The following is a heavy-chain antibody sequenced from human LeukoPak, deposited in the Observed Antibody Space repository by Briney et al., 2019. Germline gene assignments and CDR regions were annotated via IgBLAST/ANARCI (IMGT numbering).Heavy chain of an antibody. CDR1: GYTFTSYG. CDR3: ARVDATVTNWYFDL. V-gene: IGHV1-18*01. Sequence: GASVKVSCKASGYTFTSYGISWVRQAPGQGLEWMGWISAYNGNTNYAQKLQGRVTMTTDTSTSTAYMELRSLRSDDTAVYYCARVDATVTNWYFDLWGRGTLVTVSS. CDR2: ISAYNGNT. D-gene: IGHD4-11*01. J-gene: IGHJ2*01.